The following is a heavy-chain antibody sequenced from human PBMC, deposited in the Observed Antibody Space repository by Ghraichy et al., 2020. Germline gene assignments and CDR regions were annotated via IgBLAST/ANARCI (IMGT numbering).Heavy chain of an antibody. J-gene: IGHJ3*02. D-gene: IGHD3-22*01. Sequence: SGPTLVKPTQTLTLTCTFSGFSLSTSGVGVGWIRQPPGKALEWLALIYWDDDKRYSPSLKSRLTITKDTSKNQVVLTMTNMDPVDTATYYCALNYYYDSSGYYSFAFDIWGQGTMVTVSS. CDR3: ALNYYYDSSGYYSFAFDI. CDR1: GFSLSTSGVG. V-gene: IGHV2-5*02. CDR2: IYWDDDK.